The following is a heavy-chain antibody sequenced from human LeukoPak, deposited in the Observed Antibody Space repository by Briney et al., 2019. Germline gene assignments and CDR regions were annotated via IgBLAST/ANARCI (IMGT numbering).Heavy chain of an antibody. D-gene: IGHD3-16*02. J-gene: IGHJ4*02. V-gene: IGHV3-48*04. CDR1: GFTFSSYS. CDR2: ISSSSSTI. Sequence: GGSLRLSCAASGFTFSSYSMNWVRQAPGKGLEWVSYISSSSSTIYYADSVKGRFTISRDNAKNSLFLHMSSLRAEDTAVYYCARDSHYDFVWGSYRDFDYWGQGTLVTVSS. CDR3: ARDSHYDFVWGSYRDFDY.